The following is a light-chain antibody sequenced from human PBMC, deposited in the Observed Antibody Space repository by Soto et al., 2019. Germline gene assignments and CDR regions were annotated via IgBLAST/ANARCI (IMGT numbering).Light chain of an antibody. CDR3: QQYRSFST. J-gene: IGKJ4*01. Sequence: DIQMTQSPSSLSASVEDRVIITCRASQSISNHLNWYQQKPGKAPKLLIFAASSLQSGVPSRFSGGGSGTEFTLTISSLQADDFATYFCQQYRSFSTFGGGTMVDIK. CDR2: AAS. V-gene: IGKV1-39*01. CDR1: QSISNH.